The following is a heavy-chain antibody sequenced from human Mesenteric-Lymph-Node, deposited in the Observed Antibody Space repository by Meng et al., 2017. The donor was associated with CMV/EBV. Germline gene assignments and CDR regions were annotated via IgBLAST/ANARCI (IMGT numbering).Heavy chain of an antibody. Sequence: GESLKISCAASGFTFRTYWMSWVRQAPGKGLEWVANIKEDGSQRYYVDSVKGRFTISRDNAENSLYLQMNSLRAEDTALYYCARDKGEIFGAGGFYYGMDVWGQGTTVTVSS. D-gene: IGHD3-3*01. V-gene: IGHV3-7*01. J-gene: IGHJ6*02. CDR3: ARDKGEIFGAGGFYYGMDV. CDR1: GFTFRTYW. CDR2: IKEDGSQR.